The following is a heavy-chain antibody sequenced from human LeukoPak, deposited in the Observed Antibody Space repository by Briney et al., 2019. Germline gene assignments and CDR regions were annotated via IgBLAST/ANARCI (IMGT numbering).Heavy chain of an antibody. CDR1: GYSFSRYW. Sequence: GESLNISCKGSGYSFSRYWIAWVRQMPGKRLEWMGIIYPGDSDTRYSPSFQGQVTISADKSISTAYLQWSSLKASDTAMYYCARGKFVDFDYWGQGTLVTVSS. J-gene: IGHJ4*02. D-gene: IGHD2-21*01. CDR3: ARGKFVDFDY. CDR2: IYPGDSDT. V-gene: IGHV5-51*01.